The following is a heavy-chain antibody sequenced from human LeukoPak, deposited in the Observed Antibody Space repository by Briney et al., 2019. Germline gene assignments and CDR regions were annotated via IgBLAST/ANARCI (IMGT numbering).Heavy chain of an antibody. V-gene: IGHV3-23*01. CDR1: AFTFSSYA. CDR3: AKLWFGESAYFDY. Sequence: GGSLRLSCAASAFTFSSYAMSWVRQAPGKGLEWVSAISGRDTTTYYADSVKGRFTISRDKSKNTLYLQMNSLRAEDTAIYYCAKLWFGESAYFDYWGQGTLVTVSS. J-gene: IGHJ4*02. D-gene: IGHD3-10*01. CDR2: ISGRDTTT.